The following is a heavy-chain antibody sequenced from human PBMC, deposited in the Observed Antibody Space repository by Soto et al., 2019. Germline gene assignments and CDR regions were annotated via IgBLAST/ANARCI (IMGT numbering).Heavy chain of an antibody. J-gene: IGHJ4*02. CDR3: ARDGADGYKSAFDY. CDR2: ISGGGGST. Sequence: EVQLLESGGGLVQPGGSLRLSCAASGFTFNNYAMSWVRRAPGKGLEWVSTISGGGGSTYYADSVKGRFTISRDNSKNTLFLQMNSLRAEDTAVYYCARDGADGYKSAFDYWGQGTLVTVSS. D-gene: IGHD5-12*01. V-gene: IGHV3-23*01. CDR1: GFTFNNYA.